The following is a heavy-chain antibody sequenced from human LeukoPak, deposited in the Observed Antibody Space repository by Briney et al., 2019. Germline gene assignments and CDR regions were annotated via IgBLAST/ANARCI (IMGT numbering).Heavy chain of an antibody. D-gene: IGHD6-19*01. CDR3: ARKGLTKPLSVAVDFDS. V-gene: IGHV4-34*01. J-gene: IGHJ4*02. Sequence: SETLSLTCAVYGGSFSGYYWSWIHQPPGKGLEWIAEIDHSGRTNFNRSLKSRVTISVDTSKNHFSLKLSSVTAADTAVYYCARKGLTKPLSVAVDFDSWAQGTLVTVSS. CDR1: GGSFSGYY. CDR2: IDHSGRT.